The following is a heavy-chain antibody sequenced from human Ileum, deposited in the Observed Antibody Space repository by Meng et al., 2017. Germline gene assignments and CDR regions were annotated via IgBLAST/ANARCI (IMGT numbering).Heavy chain of an antibody. D-gene: IGHD1-26*01. CDR1: GFTFNFYS. J-gene: IGHJ5*02. CDR2: ISYDGSNK. Sequence: GGSLRLSCTASGFTFNFYSLHWVRQAPGKGLERVAVISYDGSNKYYADSVKGRFTISRDNSKNTLFLQMNSLKPEETAVYYCARGVRGWDLPFAGEGSPNHWGQGTLVTVSS. CDR3: ARGVRGWDLPFAGEGSPNH. V-gene: IGHV3-30*01.